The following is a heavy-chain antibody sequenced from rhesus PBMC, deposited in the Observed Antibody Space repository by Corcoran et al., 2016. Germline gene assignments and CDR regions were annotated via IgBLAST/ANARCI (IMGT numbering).Heavy chain of an antibody. D-gene: IGHD4-35*01. Sequence: QVQLQESGPGLVKPSETLSLTCAVSGGSISGYYWNWIRQPPGKGLEWIGYIGGSRGSPYYSPSLKSRVPISTDTAKNQCSLKVSAVTAADTAVYYCARMGLLATVKRGPDVWGRGVLVTVSS. CDR1: GGSISGYY. V-gene: IGHV4-165*02. J-gene: IGHJ5-2*02. CDR2: IGGSRGSP. CDR3: ARMGLLATVKRGPDV.